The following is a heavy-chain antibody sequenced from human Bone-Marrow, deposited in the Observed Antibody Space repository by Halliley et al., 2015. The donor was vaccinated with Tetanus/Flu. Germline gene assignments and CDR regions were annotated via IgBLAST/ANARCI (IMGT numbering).Heavy chain of an antibody. CDR1: GVSISSYY. Sequence: TLSLTCSVSGVSISSYYWSWVRQPPGKGLEWIGFISNSGSTDSNPSLKSRVTISIDTSKNQFSLKLSSVTAADTAVYYCARRGYSYGYYFLDYWGQGARVTVSS. V-gene: IGHV4-59*01. CDR2: ISNSGST. D-gene: IGHD5-18*01. J-gene: IGHJ4*02. CDR3: ARRGYSYGYYFLDY.